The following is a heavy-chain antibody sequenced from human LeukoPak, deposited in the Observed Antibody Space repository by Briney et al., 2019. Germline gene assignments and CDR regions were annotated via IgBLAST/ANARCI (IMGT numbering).Heavy chain of an antibody. CDR1: GFIFRNYA. J-gene: IGHJ4*02. V-gene: IGHV3-23*01. Sequence: GGSLRLSCVASGFIFRNYAMSWVRQAPGKGLEWVSAITGSGDTTYYADSVKGRFTISRDNSKNTLYVEMNTLRAGDTAVYYCAKWGDYDILTGYYVPDFWGQGTLVTVSS. CDR3: AKWGDYDILTGYYVPDF. D-gene: IGHD3-9*01. CDR2: ITGSGDTT.